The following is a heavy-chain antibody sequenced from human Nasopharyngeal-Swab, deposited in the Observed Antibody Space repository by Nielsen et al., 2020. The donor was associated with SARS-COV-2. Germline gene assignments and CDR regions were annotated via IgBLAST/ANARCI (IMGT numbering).Heavy chain of an antibody. CDR2: ITSSSSTI. D-gene: IGHD3-10*01. CDR1: GFTFSRYS. J-gene: IGHJ6*02. Sequence: GESLKISCAASGFTFSRYSMNWVRQAPGKGLEWVSYITSSSSTIYYADSVKGRFTISRDNAKNSLYLQMNSLRDEDTAVYYRARDVMVRGVIAHYYHYGMDVWGQGTTITVSS. CDR3: ARDVMVRGVIAHYYHYGMDV. V-gene: IGHV3-48*02.